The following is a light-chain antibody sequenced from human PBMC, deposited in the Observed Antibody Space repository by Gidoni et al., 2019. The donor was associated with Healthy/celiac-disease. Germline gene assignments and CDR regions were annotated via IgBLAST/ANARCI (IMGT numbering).Light chain of an antibody. Sequence: SSLLTQPPSLSVAPGKTARITCGGNNIGSKSGHGYQQKPGQAPVLVDYDDSERPAGIPERFSGSNSGNTATLTISRVEAGDEADYYCQVWDSSSDHPVFGGGTKLTVL. J-gene: IGLJ3*02. CDR1: NIGSKS. CDR3: QVWDSSSDHPV. V-gene: IGLV3-21*03. CDR2: DDS.